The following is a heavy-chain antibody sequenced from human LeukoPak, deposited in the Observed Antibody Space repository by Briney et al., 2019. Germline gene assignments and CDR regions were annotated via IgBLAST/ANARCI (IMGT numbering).Heavy chain of an antibody. J-gene: IGHJ6*02. V-gene: IGHV3-30-3*01. CDR1: GFTFSSYA. D-gene: IGHD3-3*01. Sequence: GGSLRLSCAASGFTFSSYAMHWVRQAPGKGLEWVAVISYDGSNKYYADSVKGRFTISRDNSKNTLYLQMNSLRAEDTAVYYCATDTEPFWSGYYKSSNDMDVWGQGTTVTVSS. CDR2: ISYDGSNK. CDR3: ATDTEPFWSGYYKSSNDMDV.